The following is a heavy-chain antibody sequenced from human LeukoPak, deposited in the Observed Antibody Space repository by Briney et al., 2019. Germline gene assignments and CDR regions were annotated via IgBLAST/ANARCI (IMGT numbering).Heavy chain of an antibody. J-gene: IGHJ1*01. D-gene: IGHD6-19*01. CDR2: ISGSGGST. Sequence: GGSLRLSCAASGFTFSTCAMHWVRQAPGKGLEWVSAISGSGGSTYYADSVKGRFTISSDNAKNSLYLQMHSRRAEDTAVYYCARVGYSSGWCPAEYFQHWGQGTLVTVSS. V-gene: IGHV3-23*01. CDR1: GFTFSTCA. CDR3: ARVGYSSGWCPAEYFQH.